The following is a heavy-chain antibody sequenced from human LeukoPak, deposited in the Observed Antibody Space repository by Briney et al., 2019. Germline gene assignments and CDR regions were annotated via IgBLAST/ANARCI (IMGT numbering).Heavy chain of an antibody. V-gene: IGHV4-59*01. J-gene: IGHJ4*02. CDR1: GGSISSYY. CDR2: IYYSGST. Sequence: SETLSLTCTVSGGSISSYYWSWIRQPPGKELEWIGYIYYSGSTNYNPSLKSRVTISVDTSKNQFSLKLSSVTAADTAVYYCARDRRDGYKSGFDYWGQGTLVTVSS. D-gene: IGHD5-24*01. CDR3: ARDRRDGYKSGFDY.